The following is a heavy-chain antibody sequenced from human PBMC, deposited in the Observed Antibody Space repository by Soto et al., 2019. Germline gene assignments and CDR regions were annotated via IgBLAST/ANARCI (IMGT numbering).Heavy chain of an antibody. D-gene: IGHD4-17*01. CDR1: GGSFSGYY. J-gene: IGHJ6*02. Sequence: SETLSLTCAVYGGSFSGYYWSWIRQPPGKGLEWIGEINHSGSTNYNPSLKSRVTISVDTSKNQFSLKLSSVTAADTAVYYCAPIAPLTVRLRERGYYYYGMDVWGQGTSVPVSS. CDR3: APIAPLTVRLRERGYYYYGMDV. CDR2: INHSGST. V-gene: IGHV4-34*01.